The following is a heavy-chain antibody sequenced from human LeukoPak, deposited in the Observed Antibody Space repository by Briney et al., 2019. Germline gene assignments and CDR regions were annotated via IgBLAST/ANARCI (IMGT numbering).Heavy chain of an antibody. CDR3: ARSPYPGLRRRYFDY. Sequence: PSETLSLTCAVYGGSFSGYYWSWIRQPPGKGLEWIGEINHSGSTNYNPSLKSRVTISVDTSKNQFSLKLSSVTAADTAVYYCARSPYPGLRRRYFDYWGQGTLVIVSS. V-gene: IGHV4-34*01. CDR1: GGSFSGYY. D-gene: IGHD5-12*01. CDR2: INHSGST. J-gene: IGHJ4*02.